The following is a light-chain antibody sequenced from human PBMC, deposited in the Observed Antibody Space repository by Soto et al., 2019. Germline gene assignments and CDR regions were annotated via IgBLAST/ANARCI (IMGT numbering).Light chain of an antibody. CDR3: TSYASGNTVI. CDR1: SSDIGNYRR. CDR2: EVN. J-gene: IGLJ2*01. Sequence: QSALTQPPSVSGSPGQSVTISCTGSSSDIGNYRRVSWYRPPPGTAPQLLIFEVNDRPSGVPDRFSGSKSGNTASLTISGLQAEDEADYYCTSYASGNTVIFGGGTKVTVL. V-gene: IGLV2-18*02.